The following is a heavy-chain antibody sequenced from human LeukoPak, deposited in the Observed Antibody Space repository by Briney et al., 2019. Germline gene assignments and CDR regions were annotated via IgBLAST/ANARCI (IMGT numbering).Heavy chain of an antibody. V-gene: IGHV4-59*08. Sequence: NPPETLSLTCNVSGDPINSHFWTWIRQPPGKGLEYIGYIYYTGSTNYNPSLKGRVTISIDTSRNQFSLRLSSVTAANTAVFYCARLARSYYYDTSGIDAFDVWGPGALVTV. J-gene: IGHJ3*01. CDR1: GDPINSHF. D-gene: IGHD3-22*01. CDR3: ARLARSYYYDTSGIDAFDV. CDR2: IYYTGST.